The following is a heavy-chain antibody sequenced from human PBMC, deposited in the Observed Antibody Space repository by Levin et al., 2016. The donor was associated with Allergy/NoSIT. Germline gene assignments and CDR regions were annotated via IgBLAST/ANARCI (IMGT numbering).Heavy chain of an antibody. V-gene: IGHV3-21*01. J-gene: IGHJ3*02. CDR3: ARTIAAPGVEGDAFDI. CDR2: ISSSSSYI. D-gene: IGHD6-13*01. Sequence: WIRQPPGKGLEWVSSISSSSSYIYYADSVKGRFTISRDNAKNSLYLQMNSLRAEDAAVYYCARTIAAPGVEGDAFDIWGQGTMVTVSS.